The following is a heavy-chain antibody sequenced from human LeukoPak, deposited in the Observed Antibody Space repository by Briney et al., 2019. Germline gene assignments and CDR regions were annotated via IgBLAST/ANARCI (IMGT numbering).Heavy chain of an antibody. J-gene: IGHJ4*02. V-gene: IGHV3-23*01. CDR2: ISGSGGST. D-gene: IGHD3-22*01. CDR3: ARARTMMYGLAYFDY. Sequence: PGGSLRLSCAASGFTFSSYSMTWVRQAPGKGLEWVLGISGSGGSTYYADSVKGRFTISRDNSKNTLYLQMDSLRAEDTAVYYCARARTMMYGLAYFDYWGQGTLVTVSS. CDR1: GFTFSSYS.